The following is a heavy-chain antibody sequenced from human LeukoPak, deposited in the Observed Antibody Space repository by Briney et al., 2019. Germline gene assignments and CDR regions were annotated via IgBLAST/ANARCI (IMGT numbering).Heavy chain of an antibody. Sequence: ASVKVSCKASGYTFTSYYMHWVRQAPGQGLEWMGGIIPIFGTANYAQKFQGRVTITADKSTSTTYMELSSLRSEDTAVYYCARMSVAWFGELYYYYYMDVWGKGTTVTVSS. J-gene: IGHJ6*03. CDR2: IIPIFGTA. CDR3: ARMSVAWFGELYYYYYMDV. D-gene: IGHD3-10*01. V-gene: IGHV1-69*06. CDR1: GYTFTSYY.